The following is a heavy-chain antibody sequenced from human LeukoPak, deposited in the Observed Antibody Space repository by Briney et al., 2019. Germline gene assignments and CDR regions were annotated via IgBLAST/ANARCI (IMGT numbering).Heavy chain of an antibody. J-gene: IGHJ5*02. V-gene: IGHV3-21*01. CDR3: ARDYCSGGSCPDNWFDP. Sequence: GGSLRLSCAASGFTFASYAMSWVRQAPGKGLEWVSSISSSSSYIYYADSVKGRFTISRDNAKNSLYLQMNSLRAEDTAVYYCARDYCSGGSCPDNWFDPWGQGTLVTVSS. D-gene: IGHD2-15*01. CDR1: GFTFASYA. CDR2: ISSSSSYI.